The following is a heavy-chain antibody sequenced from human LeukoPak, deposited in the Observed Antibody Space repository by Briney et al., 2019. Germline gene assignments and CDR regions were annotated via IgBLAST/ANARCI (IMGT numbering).Heavy chain of an antibody. Sequence: ASVKVSCKASGYTFTGYYMRWVRQAPGQGLEWMGWINPNSGGTNYAQKFQGRVTMTRDTSISTAYMELSRLRSDDTAVYYCARRYGDYANWFDPWGQGTLVTVSS. V-gene: IGHV1-2*02. CDR3: ARRYGDYANWFDP. J-gene: IGHJ5*02. CDR1: GYTFTGYY. CDR2: INPNSGGT. D-gene: IGHD4-17*01.